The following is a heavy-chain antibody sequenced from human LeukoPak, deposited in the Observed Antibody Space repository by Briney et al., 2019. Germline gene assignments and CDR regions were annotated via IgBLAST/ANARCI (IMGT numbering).Heavy chain of an antibody. CDR2: INHSGST. D-gene: IGHD3-10*01. J-gene: IGHJ4*02. V-gene: IGHV4-34*01. CDR1: GESFSGYY. Sequence: SETLSLTCAVYGESFSGYYWGWIRQPPGKGLEWIGEINHSGSTNYNPSLKSRVTISVDTSKNQFSLRLSSVTAADTAVYYCARGSIWFGDWGQGTLVTVSS. CDR3: ARGSIWFGD.